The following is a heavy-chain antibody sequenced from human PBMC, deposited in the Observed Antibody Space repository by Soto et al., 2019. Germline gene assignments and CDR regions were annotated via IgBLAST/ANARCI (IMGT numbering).Heavy chain of an antibody. D-gene: IGHD2-21*01. V-gene: IGHV3-30*18. CDR2: ISHDGSDH. J-gene: IGHJ6*02. CDR3: AKGRSYSPYYSGSDV. CDR1: GFNFSSYG. Sequence: GGSLRPSGAAAGFNFSSYGMHWVRQAPGKGLEWVAVISHDGSDHYHADSVKGRFTISRANSKSTLYLQMNSLRAEDTAVYYCAKGRSYSPYYSGSDVWGQGTTGTVSS.